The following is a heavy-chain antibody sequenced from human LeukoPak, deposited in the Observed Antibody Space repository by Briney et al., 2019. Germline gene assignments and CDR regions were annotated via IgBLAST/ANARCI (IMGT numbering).Heavy chain of an antibody. Sequence: PGGSLRLSCAASGFTFSSYAMSWVRQAPGKGLEWVSAISGSGGSSYYADSVKGRFTISRDNSKNTLYLQMNSLRAEDTAVYYCAKDLGLRFGELSHWGQGTLVTVSS. V-gene: IGHV3-23*01. D-gene: IGHD3-10*01. J-gene: IGHJ4*02. CDR3: AKDLGLRFGELSH. CDR1: GFTFSSYA. CDR2: ISGSGGSS.